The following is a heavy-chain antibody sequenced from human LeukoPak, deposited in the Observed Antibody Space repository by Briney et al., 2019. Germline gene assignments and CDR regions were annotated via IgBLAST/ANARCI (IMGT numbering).Heavy chain of an antibody. D-gene: IGHD6-6*01. CDR3: ARTTSIAARPHFDY. Sequence: SETLSLTCTVPGGSISSGGYYWSWIRQHPGKGLEWIGYIYYSGSTYYNPSLKSRVTISVDTSKNQFSLKLSSVTAADTAVYYCARTTSIAARPHFDYWGQGTLVTVSS. V-gene: IGHV4-31*03. CDR2: IYYSGST. J-gene: IGHJ4*02. CDR1: GGSISSGGYY.